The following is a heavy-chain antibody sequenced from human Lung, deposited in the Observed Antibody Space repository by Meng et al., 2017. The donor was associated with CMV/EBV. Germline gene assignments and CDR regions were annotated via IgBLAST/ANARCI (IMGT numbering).Heavy chain of an antibody. Sequence: SVXVSCKASGGTFSSYAISWVRQAPGQGLEWMGGIIPILGIANYAQKFQGRVTITADKSTSTAYMELSSLRSEDTAVYYCARDSITIFGVVTKNGYYYYGMDVXGQGXTVTVSS. V-gene: IGHV1-69*10. J-gene: IGHJ6*02. D-gene: IGHD3-3*01. CDR2: IIPILGIA. CDR3: ARDSITIFGVVTKNGYYYYGMDV. CDR1: GGTFSSYA.